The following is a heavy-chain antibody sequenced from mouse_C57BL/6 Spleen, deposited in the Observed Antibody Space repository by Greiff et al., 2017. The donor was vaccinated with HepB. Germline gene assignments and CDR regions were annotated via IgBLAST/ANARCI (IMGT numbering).Heavy chain of an antibody. J-gene: IGHJ3*01. V-gene: IGHV1-22*01. CDR1: GYTFTDYN. CDR2: INPNNGGT. Sequence: EVQLQQSGPELVKPGASVKMSCKASGYTFTDYNMHWVKQSHGKSLEWIGYINPNNGGTSYNQKFKGKATLTVNKSSSTAYMELRSLTSEDSAVYYCAREGVYYDGSSPAWFAYWGQGTLVTVAA. CDR3: AREGVYYDGSSPAWFAY. D-gene: IGHD1-1*01.